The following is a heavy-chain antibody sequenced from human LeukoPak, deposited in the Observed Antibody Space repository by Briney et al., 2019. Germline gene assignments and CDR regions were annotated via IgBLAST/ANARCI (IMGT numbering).Heavy chain of an antibody. CDR1: GGSISSYY. V-gene: IGHV4-59*01. Sequence: SETLSLTCTVSGGSISSYYWSWIRQPPGKGLEWIGYIYYRGSTNYNPSLKSRVTISVDTSKNQFSLKLSSVTAADTAVYYCARVGEGPDYDFWSGYSHFDYWGQGTLVTVSS. CDR2: IYYRGST. D-gene: IGHD3-3*01. CDR3: ARVGEGPDYDFWSGYSHFDY. J-gene: IGHJ4*02.